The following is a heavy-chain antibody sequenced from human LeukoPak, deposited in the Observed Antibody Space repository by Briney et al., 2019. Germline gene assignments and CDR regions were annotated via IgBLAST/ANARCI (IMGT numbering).Heavy chain of an antibody. D-gene: IGHD4-17*01. CDR1: GYTFTSYG. CDR3: ARDYGDYQYYYHYGMDV. CDR2: ISAYNGST. J-gene: IGHJ6*02. Sequence: ASVKVSRKASGYTFTSYGISWVRQAPGQGLEWMGWISAYNGSTNYAQKLQGRVTMTTDTSTSTAYMELRSLRSDDTAVYYCARDYGDYQYYYHYGMDVWGQGTTVTVSS. V-gene: IGHV1-18*01.